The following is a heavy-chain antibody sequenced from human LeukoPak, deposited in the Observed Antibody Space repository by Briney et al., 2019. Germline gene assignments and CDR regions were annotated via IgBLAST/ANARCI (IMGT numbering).Heavy chain of an antibody. V-gene: IGHV4-59*01. CDR2: IYNSETT. CDR3: ARVVYSHYWPEGMDV. J-gene: IGHJ6*02. CDR1: GDSISSYY. Sequence: SETLSLTCTVSGDSISSYYWSWIRQPPGKGLEWIGYIYNSETTNYNPSLESRVTISEDTSKNQFSLMLTSVTAADTAVYYCARVVYSHYWPEGMDVWGQGTTVTISS. D-gene: IGHD4-11*01.